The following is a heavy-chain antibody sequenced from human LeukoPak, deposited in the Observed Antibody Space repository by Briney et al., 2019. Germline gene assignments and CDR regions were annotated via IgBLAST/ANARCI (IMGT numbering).Heavy chain of an antibody. Sequence: PGGSLRLSCAASGFTVSSNYMSWVRQAPGKGLEWVSVIYSGGSTYYADSVKGRFTSSRDNSKNTLYLQMNSLRAEDTAVYYCATSGLNYYHYGMDVWGQGTTVTVSS. D-gene: IGHD3/OR15-3a*01. CDR2: IYSGGST. CDR1: GFTVSSNY. V-gene: IGHV3-66*01. CDR3: ATSGLNYYHYGMDV. J-gene: IGHJ6*02.